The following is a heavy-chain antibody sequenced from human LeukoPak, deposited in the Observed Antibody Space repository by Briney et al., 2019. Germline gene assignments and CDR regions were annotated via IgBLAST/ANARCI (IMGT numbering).Heavy chain of an antibody. Sequence: PGGSLRLSCAASGFTVISDYISWVRQAPGKGLEWVSVIYSGGGTYYTDSVRGRFTISRDNSKNTLYLQMNSLRVDDTAMYYCARAGHSSGWYTASDPWGQGTMVTVSS. D-gene: IGHD6-19*01. CDR3: ARAGHSSGWYTASDP. V-gene: IGHV3-53*01. CDR1: GFTVISDY. J-gene: IGHJ5*02. CDR2: IYSGGGT.